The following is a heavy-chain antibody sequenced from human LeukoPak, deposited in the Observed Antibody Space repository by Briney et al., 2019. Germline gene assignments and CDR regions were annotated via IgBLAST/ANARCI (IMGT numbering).Heavy chain of an antibody. Sequence: ASVKVSCKSSGYTFTGYYLHWVRQAPGQGLEWMGWINPNTGGTTYAEKVQGRVTMTRDTSISTAYMDLNRLRSDDTAMYFCARGYDFWSAPDAFDIWGQGTMVTVSS. D-gene: IGHD3-3*01. J-gene: IGHJ3*02. CDR2: INPNTGGT. CDR3: ARGYDFWSAPDAFDI. CDR1: GYTFTGYY. V-gene: IGHV1-2*02.